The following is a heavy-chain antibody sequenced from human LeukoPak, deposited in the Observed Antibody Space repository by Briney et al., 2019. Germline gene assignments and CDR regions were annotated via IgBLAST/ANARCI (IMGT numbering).Heavy chain of an antibody. V-gene: IGHV4-34*01. D-gene: IGHD6-19*01. CDR1: GGSFSGYY. J-gene: IGHJ4*02. Sequence: PSETLSLTCAVYGGSFSGYYWSWIRQPPGKGLEWIGEINHSGSTNYNPSLKSRVTISVDTSKNQFSLKLSSVTAADTAVYYCARYLWGGWNFDYWGQGTLVTVSS. CDR3: ARYLWGGWNFDY. CDR2: INHSGST.